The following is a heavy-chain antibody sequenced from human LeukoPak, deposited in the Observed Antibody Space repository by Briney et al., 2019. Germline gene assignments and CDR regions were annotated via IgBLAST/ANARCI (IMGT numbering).Heavy chain of an antibody. CDR1: GYTFTSYG. D-gene: IGHD3-22*01. V-gene: IGHV1-18*01. CDR3: ARDIRTLDYYDSQSPCYFDY. J-gene: IGHJ4*02. CDR2: IRAYNGNT. Sequence: ASVKVSGKASGYTFTSYGISWVRQAPGQGLEWMGWIRAYNGNTNYEQKLQGRVTMTTDTSTSTAYMELRSLRSDDTAVYYCARDIRTLDYYDSQSPCYFDYWGQGTLVTVSS.